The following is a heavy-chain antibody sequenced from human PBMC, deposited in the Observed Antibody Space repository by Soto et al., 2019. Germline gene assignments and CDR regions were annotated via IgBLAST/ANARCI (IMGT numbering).Heavy chain of an antibody. J-gene: IGHJ4*02. V-gene: IGHV4-39*01. CDR2: IDYNGVT. CDR1: GASISSRDYY. Sequence: SETLSLTCTVSGASISSRDYYWGWIRQTPGKGLEWIGNIDYNGVTYYNPSLKSRVTVSKDTSKNQFSLKVASVTAADTAIYYCGRVMIGTSRHTDSDYWGQGTQVTVSS. CDR3: GRVMIGTSRHTDSDY. D-gene: IGHD2-8*01.